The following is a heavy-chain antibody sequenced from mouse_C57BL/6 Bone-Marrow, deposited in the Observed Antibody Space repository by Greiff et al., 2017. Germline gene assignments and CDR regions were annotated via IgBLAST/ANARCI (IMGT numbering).Heavy chain of an antibody. CDR1: GYTFTSYW. V-gene: IGHV1-72*01. CDR2: IDPNSGGT. CDR3: ARSGTAQAAYARDY. J-gene: IGHJ4*01. D-gene: IGHD3-2*02. Sequence: QVHVKQPGAELVKPGASVKLSCKASGYTFTSYWMHWVKQRPGRGLEWIGRIDPNSGGTKYNEKFKSKATLTVDKPSSAAYMQLSSLTSEDSAVYYWARSGTAQAAYARDYGGQGTSVTVSS.